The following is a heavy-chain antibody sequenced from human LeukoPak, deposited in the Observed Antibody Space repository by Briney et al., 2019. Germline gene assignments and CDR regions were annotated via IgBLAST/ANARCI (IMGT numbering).Heavy chain of an antibody. D-gene: IGHD3-10*01. CDR3: ARARYYGSGSLLY. V-gene: IGHV3-23*01. CDR1: GFTFSNYA. J-gene: IGHJ1*01. Sequence: GGSLRLSCAASGFTFSNYAISWVRQAPGMGLEWVSAISGSGGSTYYADSVKGRFTISRDNSKSTLYLQMNSLRAEDTAVYYCARARYYGSGSLLYWGQGTLVTVSS. CDR2: ISGSGGST.